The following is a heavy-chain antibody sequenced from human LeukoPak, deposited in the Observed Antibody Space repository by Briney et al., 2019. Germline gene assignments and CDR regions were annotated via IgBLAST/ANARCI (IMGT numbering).Heavy chain of an antibody. V-gene: IGHV4-4*07. J-gene: IGHJ4*02. D-gene: IGHD6-13*01. Sequence: SETLSLTCTVSGGSISSYYWSWIRQPAGKGLEWIGRIYTSGSTNYNPSLKSRVTMSVDTSKNQFSLKLSSVTAADTAVYYCARHRQGGIYSSSWYGFDYWGQGTLVTVSS. CDR2: IYTSGST. CDR1: GGSISSYY. CDR3: ARHRQGGIYSSSWYGFDY.